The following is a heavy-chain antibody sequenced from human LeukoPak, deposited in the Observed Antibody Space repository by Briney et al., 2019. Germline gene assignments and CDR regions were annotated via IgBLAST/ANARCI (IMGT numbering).Heavy chain of an antibody. CDR2: IYISGST. D-gene: IGHD3-9*01. CDR3: AREGEADILTGYEFDY. CDR1: GGPISSYY. Sequence: PSETLSLTCTVSGGPISSYYWSWIRQPAGKGLEWIGRIYISGSTNYNPSLKSRVTISIDTSKNQFSLKLSSVTAADTAVYYCAREGEADILTGYEFDYWGQGTLVTVSS. V-gene: IGHV4-4*07. J-gene: IGHJ4*02.